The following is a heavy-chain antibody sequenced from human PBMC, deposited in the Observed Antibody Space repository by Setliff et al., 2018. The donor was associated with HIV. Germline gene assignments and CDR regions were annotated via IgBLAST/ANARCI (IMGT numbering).Heavy chain of an antibody. D-gene: IGHD3-3*01. Sequence: PGESLKISCAASGFIFKEYGMHWVRQAPGKGLEWVAVMSYDGSQRYYADSVRGRFTIYRDNFKNILWLQINTLRPEDTAIYYCARAATNAFWNGYLGYWGQGTLVTVSS. CDR1: GFIFKEYG. CDR2: MSYDGSQR. J-gene: IGHJ4*02. CDR3: ARAATNAFWNGYLGY. V-gene: IGHV3-30*01.